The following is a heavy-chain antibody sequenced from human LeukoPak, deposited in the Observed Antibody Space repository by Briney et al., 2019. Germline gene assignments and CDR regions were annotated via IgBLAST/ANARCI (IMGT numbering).Heavy chain of an antibody. CDR1: GYPFTGQY. CDR3: ARAGIAAAGREWYYYYGMDV. CDR2: INPNSGAT. J-gene: IGHJ6*02. D-gene: IGHD6-13*01. V-gene: IGHV1-2*06. Sequence: ASVKVSCKASGYPFTGQYMHWVRQAPGQGLEWMGRINPNSGATNYAQKFQGRVTMTRDTSISTVYMELGRLTSDDTAVYYCARAGIAAAGREWYYYYGMDVWGQGTTVAVSS.